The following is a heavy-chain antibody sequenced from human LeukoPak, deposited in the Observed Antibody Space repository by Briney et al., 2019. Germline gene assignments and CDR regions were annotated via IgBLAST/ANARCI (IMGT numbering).Heavy chain of an antibody. D-gene: IGHD7-27*01. CDR2: ISGSGGST. Sequence: GGSLRLSCAASGFTFSSYWMSWVRQAPGKGLEWVSAISGSGGSTYYADSVKGRFTISRDDSKTTLYLQMNGLRAEDTAVYYCAKDRPANWGYYFDYWGQGTLVTVSS. V-gene: IGHV3-23*01. J-gene: IGHJ4*02. CDR1: GFTFSSYW. CDR3: AKDRPANWGYYFDY.